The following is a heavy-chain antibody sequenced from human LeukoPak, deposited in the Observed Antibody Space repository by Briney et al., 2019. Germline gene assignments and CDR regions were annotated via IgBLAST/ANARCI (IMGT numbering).Heavy chain of an antibody. D-gene: IGHD5-24*01. CDR2: IIPIFGTA. Sequence: ASVKVSCKASGGTFSSYAISWVRQAPGQGLEWMGGIIPIFGTANYAQKFQGRVTITADESTSTAYMELSSLRSEDTAVYYCARSRDGYNWDAFDIWGQGTMVTVSS. V-gene: IGHV1-69*13. CDR1: GGTFSSYA. CDR3: ARSRDGYNWDAFDI. J-gene: IGHJ3*02.